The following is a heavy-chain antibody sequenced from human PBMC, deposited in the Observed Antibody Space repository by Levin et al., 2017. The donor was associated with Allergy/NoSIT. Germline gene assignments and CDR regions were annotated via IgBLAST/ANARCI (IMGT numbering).Heavy chain of an antibody. CDR3: AGGSWIQPVDY. D-gene: IGHD5-18*01. Sequence: GESLKISCAASGFTVSSNYMSWVRQAPGKGLEWVSVIYSGGSTYYADSVKGRFTISRDNSKNTLYLQMNSLRAEDTAVYYCAGGSWIQPVDYWGQGTLVTVSS. CDR1: GFTVSSNY. V-gene: IGHV3-66*01. CDR2: IYSGGST. J-gene: IGHJ4*02.